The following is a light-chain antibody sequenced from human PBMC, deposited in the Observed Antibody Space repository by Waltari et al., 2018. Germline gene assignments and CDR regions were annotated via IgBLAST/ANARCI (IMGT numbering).Light chain of an antibody. J-gene: IGKJ1*01. V-gene: IGKV3-20*01. CDR3: QHYVSLPVT. CDR1: QSLSIY. Sequence: EIVLTQSPGPLSRSPGERANLPCRAGQSLSIYLAGYQQTPGRAPRLLIYQSSSRATGVPDRFSGSGSGTDFSLTISRLEPEDFAVYYCQHYVSLPVTFGQGTKVEIK. CDR2: QSS.